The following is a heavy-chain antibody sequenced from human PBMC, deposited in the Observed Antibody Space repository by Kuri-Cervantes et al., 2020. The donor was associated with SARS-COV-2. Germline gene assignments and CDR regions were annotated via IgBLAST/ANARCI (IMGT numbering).Heavy chain of an antibody. Sequence: GESLKISCAASGFTFSSYAMHWVRQAPGEGLEWVAVISYDGSNKYYADSVKGRFTISRDDSKNTLYLQMNSLRAEDTAVYYCAKVGAGYCSGGSCDSVVVDWGQGTLVTVSS. CDR1: GFTFSSYA. J-gene: IGHJ4*02. CDR3: AKVGAGYCSGGSCDSVVVD. V-gene: IGHV3-30-3*02. CDR2: ISYDGSNK. D-gene: IGHD2-15*01.